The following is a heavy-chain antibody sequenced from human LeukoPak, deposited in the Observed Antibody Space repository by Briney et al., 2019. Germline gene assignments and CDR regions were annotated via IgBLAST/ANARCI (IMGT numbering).Heavy chain of an antibody. J-gene: IGHJ4*02. CDR3: AISGYSSGWRGPFDY. CDR1: GYTFTGYY. Sequence: ASVTVSCKASGYTFTGYYMHWVRQAPGQGLEWMGRINPNSGGTNYAQKFQGRVTMTRDTSISTAYMELSRLRSDDTAVYYCAISGYSSGWRGPFDYWGQGTLVTVSS. D-gene: IGHD6-19*01. V-gene: IGHV1-2*06. CDR2: INPNSGGT.